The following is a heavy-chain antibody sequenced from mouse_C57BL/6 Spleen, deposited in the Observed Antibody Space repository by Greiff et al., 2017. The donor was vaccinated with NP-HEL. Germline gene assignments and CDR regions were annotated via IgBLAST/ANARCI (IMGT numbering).Heavy chain of an antibody. D-gene: IGHD2-4*01. Sequence: QVQLKESGAELVKPGASVKISCKASGYAFSSYWMNWVKQRPGKGLEWIGQIYPGDGDTNYNGKFKGKATLTADKSSSTAYMQLSSLTSEDSAVYFCARGLRRYCDYWGQGTTLTVSS. J-gene: IGHJ2*01. CDR3: ARGLRRYCDY. CDR2: IYPGDGDT. CDR1: GYAFSSYW. V-gene: IGHV1-80*01.